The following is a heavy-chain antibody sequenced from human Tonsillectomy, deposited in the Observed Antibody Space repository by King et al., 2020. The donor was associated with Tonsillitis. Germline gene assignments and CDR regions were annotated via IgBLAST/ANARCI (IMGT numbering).Heavy chain of an antibody. J-gene: IGHJ3*02. V-gene: IGHV3-9*01. CDR1: GFTFDDYA. CDR3: AKDMVPVGRGYAFDI. Sequence: VQLVESGGGLVQPGRSLRLSCAASGFTFDDYAMHWVRQAPGKGLEWVSGSSWNTGTLGYADSVKGRFSISRDNAKNSLYLQMNSLRAEDTALYYCAKDMVPVGRGYAFDIWGQGTMVTVSS. D-gene: IGHD1-26*01. CDR2: SSWNTGTL.